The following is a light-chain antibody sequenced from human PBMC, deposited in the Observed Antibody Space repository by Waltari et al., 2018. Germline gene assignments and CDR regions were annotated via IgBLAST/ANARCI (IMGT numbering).Light chain of an antibody. J-gene: IGKJ2*01. Sequence: IVMTQSPATLPVSPGERATLSCRASQSISTNLAWFQENPGQAPRLLIYGASTRATGVPARFSGSGSGTYFTLVISSLQSEDFAVYYCQQYDKWLRYSFGQGTKLEIK. CDR3: QQYDKWLRYS. V-gene: IGKV3-15*01. CDR2: GAS. CDR1: QSISTN.